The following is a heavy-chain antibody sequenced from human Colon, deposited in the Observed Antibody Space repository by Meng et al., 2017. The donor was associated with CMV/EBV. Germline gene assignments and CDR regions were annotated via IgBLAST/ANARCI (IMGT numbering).Heavy chain of an antibody. CDR2: IGGTGTIT. D-gene: IGHD4-17*01. Sequence: GGSLRLSCAASGFTFSSYAMSWVRQAPGKGLEWVSVIGGTGTITHYADSVKGRFAISRDNSKNTLYLQMNSLRVEDTAVYYCAKAHYADPSWGQGTLVTVSS. CDR1: GFTFSSYA. CDR3: AKAHYADPS. J-gene: IGHJ5*02. V-gene: IGHV3-23*01.